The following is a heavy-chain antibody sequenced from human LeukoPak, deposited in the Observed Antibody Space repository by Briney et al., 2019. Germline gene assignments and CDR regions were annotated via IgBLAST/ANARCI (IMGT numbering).Heavy chain of an antibody. J-gene: IGHJ5*02. CDR3: ARDLGTIFGVVIQGSFDP. D-gene: IGHD3-3*01. Sequence: GSLRLSCAASGFTFSSYAMSWVRQAPGKGLEWVSAISGSGGSTYYADSVKGRFTISRDNSKNTLYLQMNSLRAEDTAVYYCARDLGTIFGVVIQGSFDPWGQGTLVTVSS. CDR2: ISGSGGST. CDR1: GFTFSSYA. V-gene: IGHV3-23*01.